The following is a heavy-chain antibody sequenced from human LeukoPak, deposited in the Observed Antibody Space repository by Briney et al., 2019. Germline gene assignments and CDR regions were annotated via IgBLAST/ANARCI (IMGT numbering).Heavy chain of an antibody. CDR1: GGSFSGYY. Sequence: SETLSLTHAVYGGSFSGYYWSWMRQPPGKGREWIGEINHSGSTNYNPCLKSRVTISVDTSKNQFSLKLSSVTAAGTAVYYCARGASRGVDDYWGQGTLVTVSS. V-gene: IGHV4-34*01. CDR2: INHSGST. J-gene: IGHJ4*02. CDR3: ARGASRGVDDY. D-gene: IGHD3-10*01.